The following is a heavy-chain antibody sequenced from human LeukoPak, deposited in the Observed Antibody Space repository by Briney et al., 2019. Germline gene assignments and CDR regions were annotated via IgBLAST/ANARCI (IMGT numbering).Heavy chain of an antibody. V-gene: IGHV3-7*01. CDR2: IKQDGSEK. CDR3: ARVHYDFWSGYFDY. D-gene: IGHD3-3*01. CDR1: GFTFSSYR. J-gene: IGHJ4*02. Sequence: GGSLRLSCAASGFTFSSYRMSWVRQAPGKGLEWVANIKQDGSEKYYVDSVKGRFTISRDNAKNSLYLQMNSLRAEDTAVYYCARVHYDFWSGYFDYWGQGTLVTVSS.